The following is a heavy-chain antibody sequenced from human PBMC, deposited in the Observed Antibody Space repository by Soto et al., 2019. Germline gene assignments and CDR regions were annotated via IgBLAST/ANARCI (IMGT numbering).Heavy chain of an antibody. D-gene: IGHD5-12*01. CDR3: ARVGLGSGYDTGDSTLEGGVVVGAPTVIDIPNPLQSLP. J-gene: IGHJ5*02. Sequence: GGSLRLSCAASGFTFGNYWMSWVRQAPGKGLEWVANIKQDGSEENYVDSVKGRFSISRDNAKNSLYLQMNSLGAEDTAVYYCARVGLGSGYDTGDSTLEGGVVVGAPTVIDIPNPLQSLPWG. CDR2: IKQDGSEE. CDR1: GFTFGNYW. V-gene: IGHV3-7*01.